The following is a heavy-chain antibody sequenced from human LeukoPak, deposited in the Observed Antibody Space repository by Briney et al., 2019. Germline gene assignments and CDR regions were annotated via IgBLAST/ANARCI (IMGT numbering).Heavy chain of an antibody. CDR3: ARESSVILDYGMDV. CDR1: GFTVSSNY. V-gene: IGHV3-53*01. Sequence: PGGSLRLSCAASGFTVSSNYMSWVRQAPGKGLEWVSVIYSGGSIYYADSVKGRFTISRDNSKNTLYLQMNSLRAEDTAVYYCARESSVILDYGMDVWGQGTTVTVSS. D-gene: IGHD2-21*01. CDR2: IYSGGSI. J-gene: IGHJ6*02.